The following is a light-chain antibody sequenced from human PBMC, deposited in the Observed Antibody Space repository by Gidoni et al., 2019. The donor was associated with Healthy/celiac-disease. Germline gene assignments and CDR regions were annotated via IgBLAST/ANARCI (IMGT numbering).Light chain of an antibody. CDR3: QQYGSSPLWP. CDR2: GAS. Sequence: EIVLTQSPGTLSLSPGERATLSCRASQSVSSSYLAWYQQKPGQAPRLLIYGASSRATGIPDRFSGSGSGTDFTLTISRLEPEDFAVYYYQQYGSSPLWPFGQGTKVEIK. CDR1: QSVSSSY. J-gene: IGKJ1*01. V-gene: IGKV3-20*01.